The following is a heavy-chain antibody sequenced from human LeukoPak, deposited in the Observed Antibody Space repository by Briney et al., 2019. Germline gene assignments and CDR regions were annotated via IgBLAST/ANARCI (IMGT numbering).Heavy chain of an antibody. CDR2: IYSGGST. J-gene: IGHJ4*02. V-gene: IGHV3-66*01. CDR3: ARRNWGGYYFDY. CDR1: GFTVSSNY. D-gene: IGHD7-27*01. Sequence: GGSLRLSCAASGFTVSSNYMSWVRQAPGKGLEWASVIYSGGSTYYADSVKGRFTISRDNSKNTLYLQMNSLRAEDTAVYYCARRNWGGYYFDYWGQGTLVTVSS.